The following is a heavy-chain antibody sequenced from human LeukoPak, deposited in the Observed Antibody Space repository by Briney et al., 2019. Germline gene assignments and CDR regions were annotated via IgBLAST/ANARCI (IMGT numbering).Heavy chain of an antibody. Sequence: GGSLRLSCAASGFTFSSYNLNWVRQAPGKGLEWVSSISSSSSYIYYADSVKGRFTISRDNAKNSLYLQMNSLRAEDTAVYYCARTEGSSSYLDWGQGTLVTVSS. D-gene: IGHD6-6*01. CDR2: ISSSSSYI. CDR1: GFTFSSYN. CDR3: ARTEGSSSYLD. V-gene: IGHV3-21*04. J-gene: IGHJ4*02.